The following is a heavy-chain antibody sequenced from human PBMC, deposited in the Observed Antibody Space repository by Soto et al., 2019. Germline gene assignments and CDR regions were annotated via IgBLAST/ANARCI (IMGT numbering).Heavy chain of an antibody. CDR1: GFNFDDFG. V-gene: IGHV3-20*04. CDR3: GRGSRPEPGGWFDH. CDR2: INYIGGST. J-gene: IGHJ5*02. Sequence: DVQLVESGGNNVRPGGSLRLSCAASGFNFDDFGMNWVRHAPGKGLEWVAGINYIGGSTGYAESMKGRFTISRDNAKNARYLEMNSLRDEDTALYYCGRGSRPEPGGWFDHWGQGALVTVAS. D-gene: IGHD1-26*01.